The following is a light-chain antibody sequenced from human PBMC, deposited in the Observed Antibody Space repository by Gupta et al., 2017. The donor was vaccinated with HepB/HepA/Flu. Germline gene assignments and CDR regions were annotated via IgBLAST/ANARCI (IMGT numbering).Light chain of an antibody. CDR3: SSYAGSNNVV. CDR2: EVN. CDR1: SSDVGGYNH. Sequence: QSALTKPPSPSGSPGQSVTISCPGTSSDVGGYNHVSWYQQHPGTAPKLMIFEVNQRPSGVPDRFPGSKSGNTASLTVSGLQADDEANYYCSSYAGSNNVVFGGGTKLTVL. V-gene: IGLV2-8*01. J-gene: IGLJ2*01.